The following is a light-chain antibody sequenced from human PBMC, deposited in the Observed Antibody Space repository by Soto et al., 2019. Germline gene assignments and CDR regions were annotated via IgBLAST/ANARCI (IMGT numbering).Light chain of an antibody. Sequence: DIVMTQTPLSLSVTPGQPASISCKSSQSLLHSDGKTYLYWYLQKPGQPPQLLIFDASTRATGVPARFSGGGSGTEFTLTINSLQSEDFAVYYCQRYNRWPLSFGGGTKVDIK. V-gene: IGKV2D-29*01. CDR3: QRYNRWPLS. CDR2: DAS. CDR1: QSLLHSDGKTY. J-gene: IGKJ4*01.